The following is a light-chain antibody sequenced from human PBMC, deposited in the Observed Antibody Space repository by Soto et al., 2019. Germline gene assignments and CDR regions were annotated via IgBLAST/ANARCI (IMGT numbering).Light chain of an antibody. Sequence: QSALTQPASASGSPGQSVTISCTGTSSDVGGYNYVSWYQHHPGKAPKLMIYEVYKRPSGVPDRFSGSKSGNTASLTVSGLQAEDEADYYCASHAGTDNFPYVFGTGTKVTVL. CDR1: SSDVGGYNY. CDR2: EVY. V-gene: IGLV2-8*01. J-gene: IGLJ1*01. CDR3: ASHAGTDNFPYV.